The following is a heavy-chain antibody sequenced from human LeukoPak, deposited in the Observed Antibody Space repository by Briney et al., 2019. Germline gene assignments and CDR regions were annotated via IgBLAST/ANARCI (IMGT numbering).Heavy chain of an antibody. CDR2: IYTTGRT. Sequence: SETLSLTCDVSGVSIQSYWWSWVRKPAGKGLEWIGRIYTTGRTNYSPSFQSRVTMSIDLSSNQFSLTLRSVTAADTAVYYCARSGYTISAYHSDFWGQGAPVTVSS. CDR1: GVSIQSYW. J-gene: IGHJ4*02. D-gene: IGHD5-18*01. CDR3: ARSGYTISAYHSDF. V-gene: IGHV4-4*07.